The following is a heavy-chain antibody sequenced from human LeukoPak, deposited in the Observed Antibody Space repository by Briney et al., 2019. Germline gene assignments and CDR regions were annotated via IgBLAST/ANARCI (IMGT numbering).Heavy chain of an antibody. J-gene: IGHJ4*02. CDR2: INPNSGGT. CDR3: ARGPFYGGYGFDY. CDR1: GYTFTGYY. Sequence: ASVKVPCKASGYTFTGYYMHWVRQAPGQGLEWMGWINPNSGGTNYAQKFQGRVTMTRDTSISTAYMELSRLRSDDTAVYYCARGPFYGGYGFDYWGQGTLVTVSS. V-gene: IGHV1-2*02. D-gene: IGHD4-17*01.